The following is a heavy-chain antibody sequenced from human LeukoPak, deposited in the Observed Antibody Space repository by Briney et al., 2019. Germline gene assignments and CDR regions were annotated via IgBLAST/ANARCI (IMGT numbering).Heavy chain of an antibody. J-gene: IGHJ4*02. CDR1: GFSFSYYA. V-gene: IGHV3-30*18. D-gene: IGHD5-12*01. CDR2: ISHDGSNT. CDR3: AKEMKPWMHFDY. Sequence: GGSLRLSCAASGFSFSYYAMTWVRQAPGKGLEWVAVISHDGSNTDYTDSVKGRFTISRDNSKNTLYLQMNSLRAEDTAVYYCAKEMKPWMHFDYWGQGTLVTVSS.